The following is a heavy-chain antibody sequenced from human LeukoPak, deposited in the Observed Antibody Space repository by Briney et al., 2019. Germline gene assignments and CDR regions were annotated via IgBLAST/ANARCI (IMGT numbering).Heavy chain of an antibody. J-gene: IGHJ3*02. D-gene: IGHD6-13*01. V-gene: IGHV7-4-1*02. Sequence: ASVKVSCKASGYTFTSYAMNWVRQAPGQGLEWMGWINTNTGNPTYAQGFTGRFFFSLDTSVSTAYLQISSLKAEDTAVYYCARDLGSSWYVAFDIWGQGTMVTVSS. CDR1: GYTFTSYA. CDR2: INTNTGNP. CDR3: ARDLGSSWYVAFDI.